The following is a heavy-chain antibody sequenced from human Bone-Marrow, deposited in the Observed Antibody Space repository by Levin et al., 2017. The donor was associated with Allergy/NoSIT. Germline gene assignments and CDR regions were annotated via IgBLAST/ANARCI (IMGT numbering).Heavy chain of an antibody. D-gene: IGHD1-1*01. J-gene: IGHJ5*01. V-gene: IGHV4-59*01. Sequence: MPSETLSLTCTVSGGSINSYYWSWIRQSPGKGLESIGYIFYSGSPTYNPSLKSRVTISVDPSKNQFSLKLSSVTAADPAVYYCARDTGTTGVDSWGQGVLVTVSS. CDR2: IFYSGSP. CDR1: GGSINSYY. CDR3: ARDTGTTGVDS.